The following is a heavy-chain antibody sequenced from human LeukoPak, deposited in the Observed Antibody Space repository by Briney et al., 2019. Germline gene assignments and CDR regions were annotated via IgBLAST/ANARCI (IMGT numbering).Heavy chain of an antibody. CDR3: ARSRSEGRYDY. J-gene: IGHJ4*02. V-gene: IGHV3-30*04. D-gene: IGHD3-16*02. CDR2: ISYDGSDK. CDR1: GFTFSTYA. Sequence: TGGSLRLSCAASGFTFSTYAIHWVRQAPGKGVEWVAVISYDGSDKYYADSVKGRFTISRDNSNNTLYLQMNSLRTEDTAVYYCARSRSEGRYDYWGQGTLVTVSS.